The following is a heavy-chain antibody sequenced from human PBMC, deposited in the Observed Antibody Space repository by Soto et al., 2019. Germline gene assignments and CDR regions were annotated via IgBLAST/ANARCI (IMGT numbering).Heavy chain of an antibody. D-gene: IGHD4-17*01. CDR2: FDPEDGET. CDR1: GYTLTELS. CDR3: ATVGTTVTTERYFDY. Sequence: ASVKVSCKXSGYTLTELSMHWVRQAPGKGLEWMRGFDPEDGETIYAQKFQGRVTMTEDTSTDTAYMELSSLRSEDTAVYYCATVGTTVTTERYFDYWGQGTLVTV. J-gene: IGHJ4*02. V-gene: IGHV1-24*01.